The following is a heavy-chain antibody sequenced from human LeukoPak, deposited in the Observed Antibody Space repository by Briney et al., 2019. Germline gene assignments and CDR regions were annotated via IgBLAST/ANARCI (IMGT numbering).Heavy chain of an antibody. CDR2: IRYDGSNK. V-gene: IGHV3-30*02. Sequence: GGSLRLSCAASGFTFSSYGMHWVRQAPGKGLAWVAFIRYDGSNKYYADSVKGRFTISRDNSKNTLYLQMNSLRAEDTAVYYCAKDGAYSSSWYYFDYWGQGTLVTVSS. CDR3: AKDGAYSSSWYYFDY. CDR1: GFTFSSYG. D-gene: IGHD6-13*01. J-gene: IGHJ4*02.